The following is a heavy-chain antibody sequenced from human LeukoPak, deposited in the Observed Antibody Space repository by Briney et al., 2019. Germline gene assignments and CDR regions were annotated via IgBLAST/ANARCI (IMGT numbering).Heavy chain of an antibody. D-gene: IGHD5-18*01. CDR1: GGSFSGYY. V-gene: IGHV4-34*01. CDR3: ARTRAPWIQLSYYFDY. Sequence: PSETLSLTCAVYGGSFSGYYWSWIRQPPGKGLEWIGEINHSGSTNYNPSLKSRVTISVDTSKNQFSLKLSSVTAADTAVYYCARTRAPWIQLSYYFDYWGQGTLVTVSS. CDR2: INHSGST. J-gene: IGHJ4*02.